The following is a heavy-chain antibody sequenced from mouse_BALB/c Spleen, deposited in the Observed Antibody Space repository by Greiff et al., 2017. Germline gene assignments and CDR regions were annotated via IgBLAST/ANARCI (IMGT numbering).Heavy chain of an antibody. CDR2: ISYDGSN. V-gene: IGHV3-6*02. D-gene: IGHD1-1*01. CDR1: GYSITSGYY. J-gene: IGHJ2*01. Sequence: EVQRVESGPGLVKPSQSLSLTCSVTGYSITSGYYWNWIRQFPGNKLEWMGYISYDGSNNYNPSLKNRISITRDTSKNQFFLKLNSVTTEDTATYYCARDLSTTWGQGTTLTVSS. CDR3: ARDLSTT.